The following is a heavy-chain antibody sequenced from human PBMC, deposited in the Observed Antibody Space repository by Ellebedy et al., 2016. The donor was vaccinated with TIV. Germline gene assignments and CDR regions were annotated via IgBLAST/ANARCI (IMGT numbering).Heavy chain of an antibody. Sequence: PGGSLRLSCAASGFTFSSYTLNWVRQAPGKGLEWVSSISTSSSYIYYADSVKGRFTISRDNAKNSLFLQMTSLRAEYTAVYYCARKVPAPTTVPPNWYFDLWGRGTLVTVSS. CDR2: ISTSSSYI. CDR3: ARKVPAPTTVPPNWYFDL. CDR1: GFTFSSYT. J-gene: IGHJ2*01. D-gene: IGHD4-17*01. V-gene: IGHV3-21*01.